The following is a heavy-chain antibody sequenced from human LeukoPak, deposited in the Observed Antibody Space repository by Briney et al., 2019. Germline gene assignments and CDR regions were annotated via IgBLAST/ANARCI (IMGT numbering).Heavy chain of an antibody. CDR3: ATANDSSGYPPPYDY. CDR2: FDPEDGET. V-gene: IGHV1-24*01. D-gene: IGHD3-22*01. CDR1: GYTFTSYA. Sequence: ASVKVSCKASGYTFTSYAMNWVRQAPGKGLEWMGGFDPEDGETIYAQKFQGRVTTTEDTSTDTAYMELSSLRSEDTAVYYCATANDSSGYPPPYDYWGQGTLVTVSS. J-gene: IGHJ4*02.